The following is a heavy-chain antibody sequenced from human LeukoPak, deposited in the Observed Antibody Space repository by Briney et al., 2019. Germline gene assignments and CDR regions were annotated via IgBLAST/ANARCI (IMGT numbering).Heavy chain of an antibody. CDR1: GYTFTDYY. CDR2: INAKSGGT. V-gene: IGHV1-2*02. CDR3: AGADWAAGVAFDY. J-gene: IGHJ4*02. Sequence: ASVKVSCKAFGYTFTDYYIHWVRQAPGQGLEWMGWINAKSGGTNFAQNFQGRVTMTRDTSITTAYMELTSLRSDDTAVYYCAGADWAAGVAFDYWGQGTLVTVSS. D-gene: IGHD3-9*01.